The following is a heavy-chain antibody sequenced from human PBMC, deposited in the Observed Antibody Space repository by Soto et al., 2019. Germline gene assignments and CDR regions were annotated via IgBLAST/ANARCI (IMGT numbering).Heavy chain of an antibody. J-gene: IGHJ3*02. D-gene: IGHD3-22*01. CDR3: ARVRDQYCDGCGPSDALDI. V-gene: IGHV3-72*01. CDR2: TRNKPNSYTT. CDR1: GFTFSDHY. Sequence: EVQLVESGGGLVQPGGSLRLSCAASGFTFSDHYMDWVRQAPGKGLEWVGRTRNKPNSYTTEYAASVTGRFTISRDDSKNSLYLQMSSLKTEDTAVYFCARVRDQYCDGCGPSDALDIWGQGTMVTVSS.